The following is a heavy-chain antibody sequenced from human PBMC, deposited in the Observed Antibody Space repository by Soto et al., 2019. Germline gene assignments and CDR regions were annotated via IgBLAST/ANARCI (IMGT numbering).Heavy chain of an antibody. CDR1: GGSINSYC. D-gene: IGHD4-4*01. CDR3: ARHRRTTVAKFYFDN. V-gene: IGHV4-59*08. CDR2: IFDSGNA. Sequence: XXTLSLTCTVSGGSINSYCWSWIRQPPGKGLEWIAYIFDSGNANYNPSLKSRVTISVDTSKNQFSLKLTSVTAEDTAVYYCARHRRTTVAKFYFDNWGQGALVTVSS. J-gene: IGHJ4*02.